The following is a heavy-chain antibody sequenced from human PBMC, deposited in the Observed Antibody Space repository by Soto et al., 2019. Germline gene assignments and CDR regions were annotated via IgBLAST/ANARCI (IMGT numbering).Heavy chain of an antibody. CDR2: INPNSGGT. CDR1: GYTFTGYY. D-gene: IGHD6-19*01. CDR3: ARDRLYSSGWYLYYYGMDV. Sequence: ASVKVSCKASGYTFTGYYMHWVRQAPGQGLEWMGWINPNSGGTNYAQKFQGWVTMTRDTSISTAYMELSRLRSDDTAVYYCARDRLYSSGWYLYYYGMDVWGQGTTVTVSS. V-gene: IGHV1-2*04. J-gene: IGHJ6*02.